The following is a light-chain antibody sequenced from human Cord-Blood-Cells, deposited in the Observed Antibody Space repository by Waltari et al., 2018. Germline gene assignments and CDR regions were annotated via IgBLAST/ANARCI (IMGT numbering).Light chain of an antibody. CDR3: QQSYSPPWT. CDR2: AAS. Sequence: DIQMTQSPSSLSASVGDRVTITCRASQSISSYLNWYQQKPGKAPKLLIYAASSFQSGVPSRLSGSGSGTVVTLTIRSLRPEDVATYYCQQSYSPPWTCVHGTNVEIK. V-gene: IGKV1-39*01. J-gene: IGKJ1*01. CDR1: QSISSY.